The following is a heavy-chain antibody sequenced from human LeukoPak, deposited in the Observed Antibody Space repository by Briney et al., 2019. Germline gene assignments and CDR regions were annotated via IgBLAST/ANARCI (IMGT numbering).Heavy chain of an antibody. Sequence: GESLKSSCKGSGYTFTRFWIGWVRQMPGKGLEWMGIIYPGDSDTRYSPSFQGQVTISADKSISTAYLQWSSLKASDTAMYYCARPVLDGLDVWGQGTTVTVSS. CDR3: ARPVLDGLDV. J-gene: IGHJ6*02. D-gene: IGHD1-14*01. CDR2: IYPGDSDT. V-gene: IGHV5-51*01. CDR1: GYTFTRFW.